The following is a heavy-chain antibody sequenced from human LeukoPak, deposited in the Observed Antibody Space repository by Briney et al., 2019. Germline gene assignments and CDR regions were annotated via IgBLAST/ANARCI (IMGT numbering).Heavy chain of an antibody. D-gene: IGHD2-2*01. J-gene: IGHJ4*02. CDR1: GYTFTSYA. V-gene: IGHV1-18*01. CDR3: ARGEFICTINTCYASALDS. Sequence: ASVKVSCKASGYTFTSYAISWVRQAPGQGLEWMGWIRAHNGDTNHAQQLQGRVTMTTDTSTRTAYMELRSVRSEDTAVYYCARGEFICTINTCYASALDSWGQGTLVTVSS. CDR2: IRAHNGDT.